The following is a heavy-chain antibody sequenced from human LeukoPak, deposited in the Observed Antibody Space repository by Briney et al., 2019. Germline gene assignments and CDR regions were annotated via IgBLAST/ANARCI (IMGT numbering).Heavy chain of an antibody. V-gene: IGHV3-23*01. J-gene: IGHJ4*02. CDR3: AKASRQAAVASPLDY. CDR2: IGGVGDRT. D-gene: IGHD6-19*01. CDR1: GFTFTPYA. Sequence: GGSLRLSCAASGFTFTPYAMSWVRQAPGKGLEWVAGIGGVGDRTYYADSVKGRFTISRDNSMDTLFLQMNSLKAEDTAVYYCAKASRQAAVASPLDYWGQGTLVTVSS.